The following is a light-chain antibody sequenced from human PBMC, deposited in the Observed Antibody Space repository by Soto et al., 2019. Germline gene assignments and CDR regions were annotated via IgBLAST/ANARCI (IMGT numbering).Light chain of an antibody. Sequence: EIVLTQSPGTLSLSPGERATISCRASQSVSSSYLAWYQQTPGQAPRLLIYGASSRATGIPDRFSGSGSGTDFTLTISRLEPEDFAVYYCKQYGSSPLTFGGGTKVEIK. V-gene: IGKV3-20*01. CDR2: GAS. J-gene: IGKJ4*01. CDR3: KQYGSSPLT. CDR1: QSVSSSY.